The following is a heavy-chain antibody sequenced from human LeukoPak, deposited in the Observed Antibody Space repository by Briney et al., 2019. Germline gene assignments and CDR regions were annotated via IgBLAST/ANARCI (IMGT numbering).Heavy chain of an antibody. Sequence: ASVKVSCKVSGYTLTELSMHWVRQAPGKGLEWMGGFDPEDGETIYAQKFQGRVTMTEDTSTDTAYMELSSLRSEDTAVSYCATGPASGYYDSSGKIYWGQGTLVTVSS. CDR3: ATGPASGYYDSSGKIY. CDR1: GYTLTELS. D-gene: IGHD3-22*01. V-gene: IGHV1-24*01. CDR2: FDPEDGET. J-gene: IGHJ4*02.